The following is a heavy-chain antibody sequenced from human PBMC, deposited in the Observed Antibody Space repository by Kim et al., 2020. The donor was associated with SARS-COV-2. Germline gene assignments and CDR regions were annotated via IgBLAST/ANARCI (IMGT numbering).Heavy chain of an antibody. D-gene: IGHD1-1*01. Sequence: GGSLRLSCAASGFTFSNHAVTWVRQAPGKGLEWISTICRNGGDTYYADSVKGRFTISRDNSRNTLDLQMNSLRGEDTATYYCAKARSLSKVGTGVGYWGHRTPVSVSS. V-gene: IGHV3-23*05. J-gene: IGHJ4*01. CDR3: AKARSLSKVGTGVGY. CDR2: ICRNGGDT. CDR1: GFTFSNHA.